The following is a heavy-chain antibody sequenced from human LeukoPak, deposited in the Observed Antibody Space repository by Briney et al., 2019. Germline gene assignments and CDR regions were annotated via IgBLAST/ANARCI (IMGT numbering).Heavy chain of an antibody. CDR1: GFTCRNYG. CDR2: ISYHGSSQ. D-gene: IGHD3-22*01. V-gene: IGHV3-30*03. CDR3: ARKEVSPAEYFQH. Sequence: LVESGGGVXQPGRSLRLSCAASGFTCRNYGFHWVRQAPGKGLEWVAVISYHGSSQDYADSVKGRFTISSDSSKNTLYLQMNSLRAEDTAVYYCARKEVSPAEYFQHWGQGTLVTVSS. J-gene: IGHJ1*01.